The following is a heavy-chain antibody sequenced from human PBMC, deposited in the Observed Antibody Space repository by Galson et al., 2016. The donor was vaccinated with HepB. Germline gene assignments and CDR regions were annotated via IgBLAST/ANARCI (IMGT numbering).Heavy chain of an antibody. CDR3: AGSWT. D-gene: IGHD3-3*01. J-gene: IGHJ5*02. CDR2: INGIGDKI. V-gene: IGHV3-23*01. CDR1: GFTFRRYD. Sequence: SLRLSCAASGFTFRRYDMSWLRQAPGKGLEWVSDINGIGDKIKYADSVRGRFTISRDNSKNMLFLQMDSLRVEDTAVYYCAGSWTWGQGTLVTVSS.